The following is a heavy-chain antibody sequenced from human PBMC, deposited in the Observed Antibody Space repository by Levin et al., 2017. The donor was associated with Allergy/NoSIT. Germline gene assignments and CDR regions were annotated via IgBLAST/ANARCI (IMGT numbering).Heavy chain of an antibody. CDR1: GFTFSSYA. J-gene: IGHJ4*02. CDR2: ISYDGSNK. Sequence: GGSLRLSCAASGFTFSSYAMHWVRQAPGKGLEWEALISYDGSNKYYSDSVKGRFTISRDNSKNTLYLQMNSLRVEDTAVYYCARDPTMLRGAPDYWGQGTLVTVSS. CDR3: ARDPTMLRGAPDY. V-gene: IGHV3-30-3*01. D-gene: IGHD3-10*01.